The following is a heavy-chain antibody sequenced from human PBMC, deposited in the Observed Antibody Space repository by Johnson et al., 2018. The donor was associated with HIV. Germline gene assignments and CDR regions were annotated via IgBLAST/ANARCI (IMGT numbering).Heavy chain of an antibody. CDR1: GFTFSSYA. V-gene: IGHV3-23*04. D-gene: IGHD3-16*01. CDR3: AKGGWGGENSDHYAFDI. J-gene: IGHJ3*02. Sequence: VQLVESGGGLVQPGGSLRLSCAASGFTFSSYAMSWVRQAPGKGLEWVSAISGSGGSTYYADTVKGRFTISSDNSKNTLYLQMNSLRAEDTAVYYCAKGGWGGENSDHYAFDIWGQGTMVIVSS. CDR2: ISGSGGST.